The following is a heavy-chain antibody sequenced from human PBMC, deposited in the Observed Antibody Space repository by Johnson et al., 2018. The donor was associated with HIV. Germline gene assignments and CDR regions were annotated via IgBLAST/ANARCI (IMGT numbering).Heavy chain of an antibody. CDR1: GFTFSSYA. V-gene: IGHV3-30*04. J-gene: IGHJ3*02. CDR3: ARTMYRSSWSGGFDI. CDR2: ISYDGTNK. Sequence: QVQLVESGGGVVQPGRSLRLSCAASGFTFSSYAMHWVRQAPGKGLAWVAVISYDGTNKYYVDSVKGRFTISRDTSKNTLYLQMKSLRAEDTAVYFCARTMYRSSWSGGFDIWGQGTMVTVSP. D-gene: IGHD6-13*01.